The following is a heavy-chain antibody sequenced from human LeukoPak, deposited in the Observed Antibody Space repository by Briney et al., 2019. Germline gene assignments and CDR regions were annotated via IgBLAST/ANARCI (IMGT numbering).Heavy chain of an antibody. CDR3: ARVAYYRVTADQITDAFDV. J-gene: IGHJ3*01. CDR1: GFTVSSYY. V-gene: IGHV3-66*01. D-gene: IGHD2-21*02. CDR2: LYSDGAT. Sequence: GGSLRLSCAASGFTVSSYYMNWVRQAPGKGLQWVSILYSDGATYYADSVKGRFTISRDNSRSTLYLQMNSLRAEDTAVYFCARVAYYRVTADQITDAFDVWGHGTVVTVSS.